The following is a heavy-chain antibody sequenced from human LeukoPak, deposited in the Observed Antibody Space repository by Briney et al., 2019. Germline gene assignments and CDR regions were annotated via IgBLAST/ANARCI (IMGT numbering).Heavy chain of an antibody. CDR3: ARDRLNRAYCGNDCYSAAFDY. V-gene: IGHV3-30-3*01. Sequence: GGSLRLSCAASGFTFSNYAMHWVRQAPGKGLEWVAVISYDGTNKYYADSVKGRFTISRDDSRNTLYLQMNSLRPEDTAVYYCARDRLNRAYCGNDCYSAAFDYWGQGTLVTVSS. D-gene: IGHD2-21*02. CDR2: ISYDGTNK. CDR1: GFTFSNYA. J-gene: IGHJ4*02.